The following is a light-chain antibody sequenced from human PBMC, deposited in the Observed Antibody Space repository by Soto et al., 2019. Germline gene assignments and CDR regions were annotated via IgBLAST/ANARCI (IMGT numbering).Light chain of an antibody. J-gene: IGLJ2*01. V-gene: IGLV2-14*01. CDR1: SNDVGGYAY. CDR3: SSYTGDTTPV. Sequence: QSVLTQPASVSESPGQSITISCTGTSNDVGGYAYVSWYQQYPGKAPKLVISEVSNRPSGVSHRFSGSRSGNTASLTISGLQAEDEADYYFSSYTGDTTPVFGGGTKLTVL. CDR2: EVS.